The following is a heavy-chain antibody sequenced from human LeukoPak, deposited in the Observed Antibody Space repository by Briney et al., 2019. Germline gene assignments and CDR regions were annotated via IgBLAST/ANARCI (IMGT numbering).Heavy chain of an antibody. CDR1: GGSVSSHY. CDR2: IHHSGTT. D-gene: IGHD6-13*01. J-gene: IGHJ2*01. Sequence: SETLSLTCTVSGGSVSSHYWSWIRQPPGKGLEWIGYIHHSGTTNQNPSLKSRVTISVGTSENQFSLKLSSVTAADTAVYYCARDASTSWPYWYFDLWGRGTLVTVSS. V-gene: IGHV4-59*02. CDR3: ARDASTSWPYWYFDL.